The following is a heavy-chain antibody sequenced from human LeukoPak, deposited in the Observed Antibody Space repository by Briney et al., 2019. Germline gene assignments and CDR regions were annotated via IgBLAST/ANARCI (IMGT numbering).Heavy chain of an antibody. V-gene: IGHV4-4*09. CDR2: IYTSGGT. J-gene: IGHJ4*02. D-gene: IGHD6-6*01. CDR1: GGSISSYY. CDR3: ARLTRLSTSPDRYYLDY. Sequence: SETLSLTCTVSGGSISSYYWSWIRQPPGKGLEWIGYIYTSGGTNYIPSLKGRVTISIVTSKNQFSLKLSSVTAADSAVYYCARLTRLSTSPDRYYLDYWGQGTLVTVSS.